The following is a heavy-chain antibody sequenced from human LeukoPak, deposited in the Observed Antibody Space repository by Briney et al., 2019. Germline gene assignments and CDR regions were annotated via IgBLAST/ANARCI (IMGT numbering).Heavy chain of an antibody. D-gene: IGHD1-26*01. CDR1: GFTFSNYA. CDR2: INWNGGST. V-gene: IGHV3-20*04. CDR3: ARMVGSSYYYYYMDV. Sequence: PGGSLRLSCAVSGFTFSNYAMSWVRQAAGKGLEWVSGINWNGGSTGYADSVKGRFTISRDNAKNSLYLQMNSLRAEDTALYYCARMVGSSYYYYYMDVWGKGTTVTVSS. J-gene: IGHJ6*03.